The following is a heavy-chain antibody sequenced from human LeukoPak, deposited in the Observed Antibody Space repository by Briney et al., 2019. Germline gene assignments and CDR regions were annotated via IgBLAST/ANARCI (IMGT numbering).Heavy chain of an antibody. Sequence: GGSLRLSCAASGFTFSSYAMSWVRQAPGKGLEWASAISGSGGSTYYADSVKGRFTISRDNSKNTLYLQMNSLRAEDTAVYYCAKDHRHYYDSSGYATPWGQGTLVTVSS. V-gene: IGHV3-23*01. CDR2: ISGSGGST. J-gene: IGHJ5*02. CDR3: AKDHRHYYDSSGYATP. D-gene: IGHD3-22*01. CDR1: GFTFSSYA.